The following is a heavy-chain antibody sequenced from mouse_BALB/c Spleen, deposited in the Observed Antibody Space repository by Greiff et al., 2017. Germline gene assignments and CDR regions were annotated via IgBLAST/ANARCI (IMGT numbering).Heavy chain of an antibody. CDR2: ISDGGSYT. J-gene: IGHJ4*01. V-gene: IGHV5-4*02. CDR1: GFTFSNYY. Sequence: EVQRVESGGGLVKPGGSLKLSCAASGFTFSNYYMYWVRQTPEKRLEWVANISDGGSYTYYPDSVKGRFTISRDNAKNNLYLQMSSLKSEDTAMYYCARDPYYYGRDYYAMDYGGQGTAVTVSS. D-gene: IGHD1-1*01. CDR3: ARDPYYYGRDYYAMDY.